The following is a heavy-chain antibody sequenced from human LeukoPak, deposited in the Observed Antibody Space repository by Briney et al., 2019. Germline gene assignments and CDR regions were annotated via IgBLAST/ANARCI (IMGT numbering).Heavy chain of an antibody. Sequence: GRSLRLSCAASGFTFSSYGMRWVRQAPGKGLEWVAVIWYDGSNKYYADSVKGRFTISRDNSKNTLYLQMNSLRAEDTAVYYCARDGIIQLWSQGHFDYWGQGTLVTVSS. J-gene: IGHJ4*02. V-gene: IGHV3-33*01. CDR3: ARDGIIQLWSQGHFDY. CDR2: IWYDGSNK. CDR1: GFTFSSYG. D-gene: IGHD5-18*01.